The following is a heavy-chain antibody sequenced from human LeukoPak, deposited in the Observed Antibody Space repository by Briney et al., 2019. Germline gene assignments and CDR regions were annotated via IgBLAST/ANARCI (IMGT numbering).Heavy chain of an antibody. Sequence: PSGGSLRLSCAASGFTLSSHSMNWVRQAPGKGLEWVSAISGSGGSTYYADSVKGRFTISRDNSRNTLYLQMNSLRAEDTAVYYCATPSNYFDYWGQGTLVTVSS. J-gene: IGHJ4*02. CDR1: GFTLSSHS. CDR2: ISGSGGST. D-gene: IGHD2-2*01. V-gene: IGHV3-23*01. CDR3: ATPSNYFDY.